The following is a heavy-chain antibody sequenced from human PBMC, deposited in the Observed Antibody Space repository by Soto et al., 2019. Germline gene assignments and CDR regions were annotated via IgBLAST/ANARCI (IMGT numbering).Heavy chain of an antibody. Sequence: EVQLLESGGGLVQPGGSLRLSCEASGFTFSTSAMSWVRQAPGKGLEWVSTISDSGSTYYADSVKSRFAISRDNSKYTLYLKMNSLRAEDTAGFYCAKVWGEDGYCSRTSCLYYFHHWGQGTLVTVSS. CDR1: GFTFSTSA. CDR3: AKVWGEDGYCSRTSCLYYFHH. D-gene: IGHD2-2*03. J-gene: IGHJ4*02. CDR2: ISDSGST. V-gene: IGHV3-23*01.